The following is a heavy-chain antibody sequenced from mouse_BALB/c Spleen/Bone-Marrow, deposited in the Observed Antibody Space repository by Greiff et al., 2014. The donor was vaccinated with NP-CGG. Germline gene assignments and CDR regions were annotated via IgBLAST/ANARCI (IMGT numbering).Heavy chain of an antibody. V-gene: IGHV1-18*01. CDR2: INPYNGGT. Sequence: EVKLMESGPELVKPGASMKISSKASGYSFTDYTMNWVKQSHGKNLEWIGLINPYNGGTTYSQKFKGKATLTVDKSSSTAYMEFLSLTSDDSAVYYCARKYFYAMDYWGQGTSVTVSS. CDR1: GYSFTDYT. CDR3: ARKYFYAMDY. J-gene: IGHJ4*01.